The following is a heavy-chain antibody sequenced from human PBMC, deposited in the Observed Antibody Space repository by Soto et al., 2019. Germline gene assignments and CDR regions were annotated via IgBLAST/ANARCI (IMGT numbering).Heavy chain of an antibody. CDR1: GFTFTDYA. CDR3: AKDRGGVLAPSYFDN. D-gene: IGHD2-8*01. V-gene: IGHV3-23*01. CDR2: ISGSGGST. Sequence: VGSLRLSYAAAGFTFTDYAMTWVRQAPWKGLDWVSSISGSGGSTYYTDSVKGRFTISRDNSKNTLYLQMHSLRAEDTAVYYCAKDRGGVLAPSYFDNWGQGTLVTVSS. J-gene: IGHJ4*02.